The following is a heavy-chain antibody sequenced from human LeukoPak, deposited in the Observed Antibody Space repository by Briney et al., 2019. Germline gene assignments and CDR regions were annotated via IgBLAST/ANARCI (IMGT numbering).Heavy chain of an antibody. V-gene: IGHV1-18*01. J-gene: IGHJ6*02. Sequence: ASVKVSCKASGYTFTSYGISWVRQAPGQGLEWMGWISAYNCNTNYAQKLQGRVTMTTDTSTSTAYMELRSLRSDDTAVYYCARGSGRHYYYYGMDVWGQGTTVTVSS. D-gene: IGHD1-26*01. CDR3: ARGSGRHYYYYGMDV. CDR1: GYTFTSYG. CDR2: ISAYNCNT.